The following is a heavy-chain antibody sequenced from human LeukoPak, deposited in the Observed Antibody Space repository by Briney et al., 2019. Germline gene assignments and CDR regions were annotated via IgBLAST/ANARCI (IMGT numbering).Heavy chain of an antibody. CDR3: ARGPSSQLRADY. CDR1: GFIFSSYS. D-gene: IGHD1-1*01. Sequence: GGSLRLSCAASGFIFSSYSMNWVRQAPGKGLQWVSYISSSATTIYYADSVKGRFTVSKDNAKNSLYLQMNSLTAEDTAIYYCARGPSSQLRADYWGQGTLVTVSS. J-gene: IGHJ4*02. CDR2: ISSSATTI. V-gene: IGHV3-48*01.